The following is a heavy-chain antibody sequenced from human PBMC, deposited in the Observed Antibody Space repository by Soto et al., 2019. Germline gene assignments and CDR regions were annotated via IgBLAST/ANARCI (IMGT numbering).Heavy chain of an antibody. Sequence: EVPLVESGGGLVQPGGSLRLSCVASGFTFNYYWMHWVRQAPGKGLMWVSRLQTDGSHPDYVDSVKGRFTISRDNAKNTLYLQMNNLRAEDTAVYYCARGGDPDYWGQGTLVTVSS. CDR2: LQTDGSHP. D-gene: IGHD2-21*02. J-gene: IGHJ4*02. V-gene: IGHV3-74*01. CDR3: ARGGDPDY. CDR1: GFTFNYYW.